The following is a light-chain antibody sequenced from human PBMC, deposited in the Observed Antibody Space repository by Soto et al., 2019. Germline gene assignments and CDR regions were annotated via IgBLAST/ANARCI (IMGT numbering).Light chain of an antibody. CDR1: SSDVGNSNG. J-gene: IGLJ1*01. CDR2: DVS. CDR3: SSYTSSSTYV. Sequence: QSALTQPPSVSGSLGQSVAISCTGTSSDVGNSNGVSWYQQPPGTAPKLMIYDVSNRPSGVPDRFSGSKSGNTASLTISGLRAEDEADYYCSSYTSSSTYVFGTGTKLTVL. V-gene: IGLV2-18*02.